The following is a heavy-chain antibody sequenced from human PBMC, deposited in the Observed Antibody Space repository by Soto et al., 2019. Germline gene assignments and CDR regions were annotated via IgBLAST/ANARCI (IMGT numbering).Heavy chain of an antibody. CDR1: RFTFSSYA. J-gene: IGHJ4*02. CDR3: SKVWARGVIFDD. D-gene: IGHD3-16*01. Sequence: GGSLRLSCAASRFTFSSYAMSWVRQAPGKGLEWVSAISGSGGSTYYADSVKGRFTISRDNSKNTLYLQMNSLRAEDTAVYYWSKVWARGVIFDDWGQGTLVTVSS. V-gene: IGHV3-23*01. CDR2: ISGSGGST.